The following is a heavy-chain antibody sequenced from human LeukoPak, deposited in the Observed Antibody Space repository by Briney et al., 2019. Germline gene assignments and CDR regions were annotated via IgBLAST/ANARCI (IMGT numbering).Heavy chain of an antibody. CDR2: IYYSGST. CDR3: ARGDTPGYSSSWYPENWFDP. D-gene: IGHD6-13*01. Sequence: SETLSLTCTVSGGSVSSSSYYWGWIRQPPGKGLEWIGSIYYSGSTYYNPSLKSRVTISVDTSKIQFSLKLSSVTAADTAVYYCARGDTPGYSSSWYPENWFDPWGQGTLVTVSS. CDR1: GGSVSSSSYY. J-gene: IGHJ5*02. V-gene: IGHV4-39*07.